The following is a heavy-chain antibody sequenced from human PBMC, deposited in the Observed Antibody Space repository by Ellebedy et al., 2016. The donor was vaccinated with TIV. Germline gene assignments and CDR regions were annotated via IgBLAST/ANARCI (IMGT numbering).Heavy chain of an antibody. CDR1: GGTFNTFV. Sequence: SVKVSCXASGGTFNTFVFNWVRQAPGQGLEWMGRIIPLLGIPDYSQKFQDTVTITADKSTTTAYMGLSSLTSDDTAMYYCARLDRYDAFDIWGQGTMVTVSS. CDR3: ARLDRYDAFDI. CDR2: IIPLLGIP. J-gene: IGHJ3*02. V-gene: IGHV1-69*04. D-gene: IGHD1-1*01.